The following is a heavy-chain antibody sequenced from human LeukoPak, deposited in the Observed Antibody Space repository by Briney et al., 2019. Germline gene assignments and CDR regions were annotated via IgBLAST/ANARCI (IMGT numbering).Heavy chain of an antibody. CDR3: ARGRSFRGGPFDY. J-gene: IGHJ4*02. D-gene: IGHD3-10*01. CDR2: MNPNSGNT. Sequence: GASVKVSCKASGYTFTSYDITWVRQATGQGLEWMGWMNPNSGNTGYAQKFQGRVTMTRNTSISTAYMELSSLRSEDTAVYYCARGRSFRGGPFDYWGQGTLVTVSS. V-gene: IGHV1-8*01. CDR1: GYTFTSYD.